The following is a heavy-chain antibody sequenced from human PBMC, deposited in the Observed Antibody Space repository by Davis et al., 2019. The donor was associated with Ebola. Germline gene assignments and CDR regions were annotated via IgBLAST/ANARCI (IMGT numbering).Heavy chain of an antibody. V-gene: IGHV3-30*04. CDR3: ARDRWSSSWYGFDP. D-gene: IGHD6-13*01. Sequence: GGSLRLSCAVSGFTFSSYSMHWVRQAPGKGLEWVAVITYDGSNKYYADSVKGRFTISRDNSKNTLYLQMNSLRAEDTAVYYCARDRWSSSWYGFDPWGQGTLVTVSS. CDR2: ITYDGSNK. CDR1: GFTFSSYS. J-gene: IGHJ5*02.